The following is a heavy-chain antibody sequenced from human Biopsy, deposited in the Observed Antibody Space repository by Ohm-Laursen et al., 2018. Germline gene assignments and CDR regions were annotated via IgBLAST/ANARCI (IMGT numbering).Heavy chain of an antibody. CDR1: GDSISSYY. J-gene: IGHJ2*01. CDR3: TRDRGYYSDRTVPGYFDL. D-gene: IGHD3-22*01. V-gene: IGHV4-59*01. Sequence: SDTLSLTCTVSGDSISSYYWSWIRQPPGQGLLWIGYVYYTGSTDYNPSLHSRITISVGTSKSHFPLRLRSVTPADTSIYYCTRDRGYYSDRTVPGYFDLWGRGTLVTVSS. CDR2: VYYTGST.